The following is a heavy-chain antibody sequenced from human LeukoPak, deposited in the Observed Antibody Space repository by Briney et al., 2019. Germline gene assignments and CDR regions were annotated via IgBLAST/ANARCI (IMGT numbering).Heavy chain of an antibody. J-gene: IGHJ4*02. Sequence: GGSLRPSCAASGFTFSSYWMSWVRQAPGKGLEWVANIKQDGSEKNYVDSVKGRFTISRDNAKNSLYLQMNSLRAEDTAVYYCARAPYYYDSSGYGYWGQGTLVTVSS. D-gene: IGHD3-22*01. CDR2: IKQDGSEK. CDR3: ARAPYYYDSSGYGY. CDR1: GFTFSSYW. V-gene: IGHV3-7*01.